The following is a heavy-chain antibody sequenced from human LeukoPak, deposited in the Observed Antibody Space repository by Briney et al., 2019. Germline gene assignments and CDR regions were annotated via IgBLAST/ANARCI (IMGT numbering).Heavy chain of an antibody. CDR1: GGSISSSNW. Sequence: KSSETLSLTCAVSGGSISSSNWWSWVRQPPGKGLEWIGEIYHSGSTNYNPSLKSRVTISVDKSKNQFSLKLSSVTAADTAVYYCESRIVATIGLYYYGMDVWGKGTTVTVSS. CDR2: IYHSGST. V-gene: IGHV4-4*02. CDR3: ESRIVATIGLYYYGMDV. J-gene: IGHJ6*04. D-gene: IGHD5-12*01.